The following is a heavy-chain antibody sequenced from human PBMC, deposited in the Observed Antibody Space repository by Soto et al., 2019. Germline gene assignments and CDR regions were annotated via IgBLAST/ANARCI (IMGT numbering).Heavy chain of an antibody. Sequence: GGSLRLSCAASGFTFSNAWMSWVRQAPGKGLEWVGRIKSKTDGGTTDYAAPVKGRFTISRDDSKNTLYLQMNSLKTEDTAAYYCARDSVGASLRRDRPYFFDAWGQGTLVTVSS. D-gene: IGHD1-26*01. J-gene: IGHJ4*02. V-gene: IGHV3-15*01. CDR1: GFTFSNAW. CDR3: ARDSVGASLRRDRPYFFDA. CDR2: IKSKTDGGTT.